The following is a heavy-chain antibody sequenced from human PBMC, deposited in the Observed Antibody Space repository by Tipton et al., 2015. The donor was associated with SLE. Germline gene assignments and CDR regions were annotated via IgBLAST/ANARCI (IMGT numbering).Heavy chain of an antibody. CDR3: ARECKAMVPFDY. Sequence: TLSLTCTVSGGSISSGSYYWSWIRQPAGKGLEWIGHIYTSGSTNYNPTLKSRVTISVDTSKNQFSLKLSSVTAADTAVYYCARECKAMVPFDYWGQGTLATVSS. CDR1: GGSISSGSYY. J-gene: IGHJ4*02. V-gene: IGHV4-61*09. CDR2: IYTSGST. D-gene: IGHD5-18*01.